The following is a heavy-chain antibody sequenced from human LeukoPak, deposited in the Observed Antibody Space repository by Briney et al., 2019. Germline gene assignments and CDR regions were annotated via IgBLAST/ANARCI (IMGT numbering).Heavy chain of an antibody. V-gene: IGHV1-3*01. CDR2: INAGNGNT. J-gene: IGHJ4*02. CDR1: GYTFTSYS. D-gene: IGHD6-19*01. CDR3: RLAVAGVDYFDY. Sequence: ASVKVSCKASGYTFTSYSMHWVRQAPGQRREWIGWINAGNGNTKYSQKFQGRVTMTRDTSTSTVYMELSSLRSEDTAVYYCRLAVAGVDYFDYWGQGTLVTVSS.